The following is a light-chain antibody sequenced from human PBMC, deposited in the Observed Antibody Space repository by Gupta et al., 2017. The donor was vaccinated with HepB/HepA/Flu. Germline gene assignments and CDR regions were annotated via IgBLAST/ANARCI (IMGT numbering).Light chain of an antibody. Sequence: QSVLPQPPSVSGAPGPLVTISCTGSSSNIGAGYDVHWYQQLPGTAPKLLIYGNSNRPSGVPDRFSGSKSGTSASLAITGLQAEDEADYYCQSYDSSLSGPVFGGGTKLTVL. V-gene: IGLV1-40*01. CDR2: GNS. CDR1: SSNIGAGYD. J-gene: IGLJ2*01. CDR3: QSYDSSLSGPV.